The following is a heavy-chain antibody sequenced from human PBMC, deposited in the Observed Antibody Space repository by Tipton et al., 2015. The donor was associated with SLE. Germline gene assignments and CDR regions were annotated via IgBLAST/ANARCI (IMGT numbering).Heavy chain of an antibody. CDR1: GDSVSSRSYY. Sequence: TLSLTCTVSGDSVSSRSYYWGWIRQPPGKGLEWIGSIYYSGSTYYSPSLKSRVTMSVDTSNNHVYLKLSSVTAADTAVYYWARDRGLLWLDYWGPGTLVTVSS. CDR3: ARDRGLLWLDY. CDR2: IYYSGST. V-gene: IGHV4-39*07. J-gene: IGHJ4*02. D-gene: IGHD2/OR15-2a*01.